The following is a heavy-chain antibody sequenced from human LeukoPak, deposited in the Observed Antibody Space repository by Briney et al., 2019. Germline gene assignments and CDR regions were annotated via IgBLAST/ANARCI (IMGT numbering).Heavy chain of an antibody. Sequence: SETLSLTCTVSGGSLSSSSYYWGWIRQPPGKGLEWIGSIYYSGNTYYNPSHKSRVTISVDTSKKQFSLKLSSVTAADTAVYYCARARDTSRWYQAWYHYSRMDVWGQGTTVTVSS. CDR1: GGSLSSSSYY. J-gene: IGHJ6*02. CDR3: ARARDTSRWYQAWYHYSRMDV. D-gene: IGHD6-13*01. CDR2: IYYSGNT. V-gene: IGHV4-39*01.